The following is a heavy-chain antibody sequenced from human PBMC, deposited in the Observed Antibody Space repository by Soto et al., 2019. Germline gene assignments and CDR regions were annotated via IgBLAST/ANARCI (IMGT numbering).Heavy chain of an antibody. D-gene: IGHD2-8*02. V-gene: IGHV1-69*01. CDR2: IIRILTTP. J-gene: IGHJ6*02. CDR1: GGTFSIYG. CDR3: ATSVGIAPTGEDGMDF. Sequence: QVQLVQSGAEVKKTGSSVKVSCTASGGTFSIYGFSWVRQAPGQGPEWIGGIIRILTTPNYAQKFQGRVTIVADESTTTVYMELSSLKFEDTAVYYCATSVGIAPTGEDGMDFWGQGTSVTVSS.